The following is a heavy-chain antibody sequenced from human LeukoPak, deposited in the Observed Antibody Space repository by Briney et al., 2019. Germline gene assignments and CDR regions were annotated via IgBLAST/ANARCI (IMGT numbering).Heavy chain of an antibody. CDR3: ARTGYYGSGSYSYYFDY. Sequence: GGSLRLSCAAFGFTFSTYTMNWVRQAPGKGLEWVSSISTSSTYIYYADSVKGRFTISRDNAKNSLYLQMNSLRAEDTAVYYCARTGYYGSGSYSYYFDYWGQGTLVTVSS. CDR1: GFTFSTYT. J-gene: IGHJ4*02. D-gene: IGHD3-10*01. CDR2: ISTSSTYI. V-gene: IGHV3-21*01.